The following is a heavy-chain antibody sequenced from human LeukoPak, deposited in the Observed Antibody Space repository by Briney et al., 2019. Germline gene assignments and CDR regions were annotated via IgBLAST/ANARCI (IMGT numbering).Heavy chain of an antibody. J-gene: IGHJ4*02. Sequence: SQTLSLTCTVSGGSISSGSYYWSWIRQPAGKGLEWIGRIYTSGSTNYNPSLKSRVTISVDTSKNQFPLQLGSVTAADTAVYYCASGYYYRQDYWGQGTLVTVSS. D-gene: IGHD3-22*01. CDR3: ASGYYYRQDY. CDR2: IYTSGST. V-gene: IGHV4-61*02. CDR1: GGSISSGSYY.